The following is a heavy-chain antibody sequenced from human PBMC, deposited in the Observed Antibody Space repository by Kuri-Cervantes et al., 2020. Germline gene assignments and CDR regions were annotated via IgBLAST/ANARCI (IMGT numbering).Heavy chain of an antibody. Sequence: ASVKVSCKASGYTFTGYYIHWVRQAPGQGLEWMGIINPSGGSTSYAQKFQGRVTMTRDTSTSTVYMELSSLRSEDTAVYYCARELANGVWLPLYYYYGMDVWGQGTTVTVSS. V-gene: IGHV1-46*01. J-gene: IGHJ6*02. CDR1: GYTFTGYY. D-gene: IGHD2-8*01. CDR3: ARELANGVWLPLYYYYGMDV. CDR2: INPSGGST.